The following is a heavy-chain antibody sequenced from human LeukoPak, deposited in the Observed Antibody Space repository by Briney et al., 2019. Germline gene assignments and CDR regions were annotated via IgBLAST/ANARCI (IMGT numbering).Heavy chain of an antibody. D-gene: IGHD1-26*01. CDR2: IIPIFGTA. V-gene: IGHV1-69*01. J-gene: IGHJ4*02. CDR1: GGTLSSYA. CDR3: YSGSYYVADFDY. Sequence: SVKVSCKASGGTLSSYAISWVRQAPGQGLEWMGGIIPIFGTANYAQKFQGRVTITADESTSTAYMELSSLRSEDTAVCYCYSGSYYVADFDYWGQGTLVTVSS.